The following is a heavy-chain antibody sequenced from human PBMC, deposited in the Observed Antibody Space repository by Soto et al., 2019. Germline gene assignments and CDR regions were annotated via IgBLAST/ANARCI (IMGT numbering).Heavy chain of an antibody. D-gene: IGHD5-18*01. CDR1: GGSIRSGGYY. V-gene: IGHV4-31*03. CDR2: IYYSGST. CDR3: ARDRLMATAGTARHYFGLDV. J-gene: IGHJ6*02. Sequence: SETLSLTCTVSGGSIRSGGYYWSWVRQSPRRGLEWIGNIYYSGSTYYNPSLKSRLTISVDTSKNQFSLNLSSVTAADTAVYYCARDRLMATAGTARHYFGLDVWGQGTTVTVS.